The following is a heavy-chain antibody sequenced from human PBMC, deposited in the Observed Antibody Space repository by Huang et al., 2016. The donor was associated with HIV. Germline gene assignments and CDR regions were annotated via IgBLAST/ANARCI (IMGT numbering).Heavy chain of an antibody. V-gene: IGHV4-34*02. CDR3: ARGRFRFDY. J-gene: IGHJ4*02. CDR1: GGSFSDYY. Sequence: QVQLQQWGAGLLKPSETLSLTCAVYGGSFSDYYGSWIRQPPGKGLEWIGEINHCGSTNYNPSLKSRVTISVDTSKNQFSLKLSSVTAADTAVYYCARGRFRFDYWGQGTLVTVSS. CDR2: INHCGST.